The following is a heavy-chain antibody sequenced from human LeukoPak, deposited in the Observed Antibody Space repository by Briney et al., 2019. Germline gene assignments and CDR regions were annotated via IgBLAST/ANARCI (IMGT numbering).Heavy chain of an antibody. Sequence: QASETLSLTCAVYGGSFSGYYWSWIRQPPGKGLEWVANIKQDGSEKYYVDSVKGRFTISRDNAKNSLYLQMNSLRAEDTAVYYCARDVWVDSSGTYGMDVWGQGTTVTVSS. V-gene: IGHV3-7*01. CDR1: GGSFSGYY. J-gene: IGHJ6*02. D-gene: IGHD6-19*01. CDR3: ARDVWVDSSGTYGMDV. CDR2: IKQDGSEK.